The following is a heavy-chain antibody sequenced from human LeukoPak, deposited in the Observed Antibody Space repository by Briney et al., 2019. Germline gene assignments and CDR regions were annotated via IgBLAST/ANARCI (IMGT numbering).Heavy chain of an antibody. CDR3: GTHGVMGELVC. V-gene: IGHV3-74*01. CDR2: INSDGTST. J-gene: IGHJ4*02. CDR1: GFTFSRYW. Sequence: GGSLRLSCAASGFTFSRYWMFWVRQAPGKGLVWVSRINSDGTSTNYADSVKGRFTISRDNTKSTVYLQMNSLRPEDTAVYYWGTHGVMGELVCWVQGALATVPS. D-gene: IGHD3-16*01.